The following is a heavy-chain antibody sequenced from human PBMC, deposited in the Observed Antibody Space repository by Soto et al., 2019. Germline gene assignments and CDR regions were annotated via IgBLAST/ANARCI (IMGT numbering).Heavy chain of an antibody. J-gene: IGHJ4*01. CDR1: GFTFRSYW. CDR2: TDNDGSIT. V-gene: IGHV3-74*01. D-gene: IGHD6-25*01. CDR3: VREQREEEALFDY. Sequence: EVQLVESGGGLVQPGGSLRLSCAASGFTFRSYWLHWVRQVPGKGLVWVARTDNDGSITDYSDSVKGRFTISRDNAKNMVYLQMNSLRGEDTAVYYCVREQREEEALFDYWGQGTLVTVSS.